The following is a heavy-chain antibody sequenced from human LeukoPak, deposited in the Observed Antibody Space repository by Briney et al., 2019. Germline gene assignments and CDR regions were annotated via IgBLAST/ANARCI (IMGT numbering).Heavy chain of an antibody. CDR1: GYSISSGYY. J-gene: IGHJ3*02. D-gene: IGHD3-10*01. CDR3: VRRRYYDAFDI. Sequence: SETLSLTCTVSGYSISSGYYWGWIRQPPGKGLEWIGSIYHSGSTYSNPSLKSRVTMSIDTSKTQFSLKLSSVTAADTAVYYCVRRRYYDAFDIWGQGTMVTVSS. V-gene: IGHV4-38-2*02. CDR2: IYHSGST.